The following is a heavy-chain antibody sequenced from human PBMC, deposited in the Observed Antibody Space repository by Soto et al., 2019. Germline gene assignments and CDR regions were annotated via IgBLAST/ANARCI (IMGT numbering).Heavy chain of an antibody. CDR3: SGGVGDSF. D-gene: IGHD1-26*01. CDR2: ISIGSSSM. Sequence: GGSLRLSCEASGFTFRNYKMNWVRQAPGKGLEWVSQISIGSSSMDYADSVKGRFTISRDNANNLLSLQMNNLGAGDTAMYYCSGGVGDSFWGQGTLVTVSS. CDR1: GFTFRNYK. J-gene: IGHJ1*01. V-gene: IGHV3-48*04.